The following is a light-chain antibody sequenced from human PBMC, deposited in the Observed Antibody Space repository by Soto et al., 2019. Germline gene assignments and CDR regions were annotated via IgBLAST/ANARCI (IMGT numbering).Light chain of an antibody. V-gene: IGLV2-8*01. Sequence: ALTQPPSASGSPGQSVTISCTGTSSDVGAYNYVSWFQQHPGKAPKLLIFEVSERPSGVPDRFSGSKSGNTASLTVSGLQAEDEADYYCASYAGSNTVFGGGTKVTVL. CDR1: SSDVGAYNY. CDR2: EVS. CDR3: ASYAGSNTV. J-gene: IGLJ3*02.